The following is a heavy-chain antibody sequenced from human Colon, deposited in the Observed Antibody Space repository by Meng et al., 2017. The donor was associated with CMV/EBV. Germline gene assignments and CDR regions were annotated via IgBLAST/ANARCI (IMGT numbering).Heavy chain of an antibody. J-gene: IGHJ4*02. V-gene: IGHV3-30*02. CDR2: IGSDGSIK. CDR3: AKDRAYCGSFSCSPNYFDG. D-gene: IGHD2-21*01. CDR1: GLTFNGYG. Sequence: GESLKISCAASGLTFNGYGLHWVRQAPGKGLDWVAFIGSDGSIKRYADSVKGRMTISRDNSKNTLYLRMIDLRAEDTAMYYCAKDRAYCGSFSCSPNYFDGWGQGNLVTVSS.